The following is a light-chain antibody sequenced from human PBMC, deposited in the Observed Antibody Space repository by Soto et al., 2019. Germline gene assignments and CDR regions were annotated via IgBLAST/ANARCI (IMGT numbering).Light chain of an antibody. CDR1: RSVSSY. J-gene: IGKJ4*01. CDR3: QQYGSSPLT. V-gene: IGKV3-20*01. CDR2: GAS. Sequence: EIVMTQSPATLSVSPGERATLSCRASRSVSSYLAWYQQKPGQAPRLLIYGASSRATGIPDRFGGSGSGTDFTLTISRLEPEDFAVYYCQQYGSSPLTFGGGTKVDIK.